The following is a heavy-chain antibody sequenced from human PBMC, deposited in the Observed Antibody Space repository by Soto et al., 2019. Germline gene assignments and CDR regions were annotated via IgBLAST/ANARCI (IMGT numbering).Heavy chain of an antibody. CDR1: GYSFTSYF. V-gene: IGHV1-46*01. CDR3: ARINYGVGRAFEI. J-gene: IGHJ3*02. CDR2: INPNDGTT. D-gene: IGHD4-17*01. Sequence: ASVKVSCKASGYSFTSYFLNWVRQAPGQGLEWMVIINPNDGTTTYAPKFQGSVTMTRDTSTNTVYMELTSLRSEDTAVYFCARINYGVGRAFEIWGQGTMVTVSS.